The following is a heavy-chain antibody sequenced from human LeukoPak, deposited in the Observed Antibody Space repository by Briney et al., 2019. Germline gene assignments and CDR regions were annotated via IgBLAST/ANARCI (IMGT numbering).Heavy chain of an antibody. CDR1: GFTFSGHF. J-gene: IGHJ4*02. CDR2: ISINGDKT. D-gene: IGHD2-21*01. Sequence: PGGSLRLSCSASGFTFSGHFMHWVRQAPGKGLEYVSSISINGDKTYYAESVKGRFTISRDNSKNTLYLQLSSLRVEDTAVYYCIKDRIVTWSFDHWGQGTLLTVSS. V-gene: IGHV3-64D*06. CDR3: IKDRIVTWSFDH.